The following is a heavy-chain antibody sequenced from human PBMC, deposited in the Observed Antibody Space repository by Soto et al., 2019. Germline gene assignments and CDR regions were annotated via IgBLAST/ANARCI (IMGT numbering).Heavy chain of an antibody. V-gene: IGHV3-7*03. D-gene: IGHD4-4*01. CDR2: IKDDGSEE. Sequence: EVQLVESGGGLVQPGGSLRLSCAASGFTFSRYWMTWVRRAPGKGLEWVANIKDDGSEEYYVDSVKGRFTVSRDNAKNSLYLQLSGLRAEDTAVYYCARKQTTVTSLRTYYYGFDVWGQGTPVTVSS. J-gene: IGHJ6*02. CDR3: ARKQTTVTSLRTYYYGFDV. CDR1: GFTFSRYW.